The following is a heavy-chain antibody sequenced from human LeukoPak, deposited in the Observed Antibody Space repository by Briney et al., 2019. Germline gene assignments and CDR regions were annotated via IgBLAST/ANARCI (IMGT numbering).Heavy chain of an antibody. CDR2: INPYSGGT. CDR3: AALSRDDAFDI. V-gene: IGHV1-2*02. J-gene: IGHJ3*02. Sequence: ASVKVSCKASGYTLTSYYMHWVRQAPGQGLEWMGWINPYSGGTNYTQKFQGRVTMTRDTSISTAYMELSRLTSDDTAVYYCAALSRDDAFDIWGQGTMVTVSS. CDR1: GYTLTSYY.